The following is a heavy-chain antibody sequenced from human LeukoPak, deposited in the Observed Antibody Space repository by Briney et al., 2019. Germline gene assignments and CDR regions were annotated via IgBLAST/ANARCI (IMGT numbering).Heavy chain of an antibody. CDR1: GGSISSYY. D-gene: IGHD4-17*01. CDR3: ARDRYGDFWFDP. J-gene: IGHJ5*02. V-gene: IGHV4-59*01. CDR2: IYYSGST. Sequence: KPSETLSLTCTVSGGSISSYYWSWIRQPPGKGLEWIGYIYYSGSTNYNPSLKSRVTISVDTSKNQFSLKLSSVTAADTAVYYCARDRYGDFWFDPWGQGTLVTVSS.